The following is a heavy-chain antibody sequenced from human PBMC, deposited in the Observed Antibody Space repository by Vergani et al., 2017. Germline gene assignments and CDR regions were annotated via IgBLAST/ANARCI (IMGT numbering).Heavy chain of an antibody. CDR1: GFTFSSYA. V-gene: IGHV3-30-3*01. CDR3: ARDPGDYTLSYYYYGMDV. D-gene: IGHD4-17*01. Sequence: QVQLVESGGGVVQPGRSLRLSCAASGFTFSSYAMHWVRPAPGKGLEWVAVISYDGSNKYYADSLKGRFTISRDNSKNTLYLQMNSLRAEDTAVYYCARDPGDYTLSYYYYGMDVWGQGTTVTVSS. CDR2: ISYDGSNK. J-gene: IGHJ6*02.